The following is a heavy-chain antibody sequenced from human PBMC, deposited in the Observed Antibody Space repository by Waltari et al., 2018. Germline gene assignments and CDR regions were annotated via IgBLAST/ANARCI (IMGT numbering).Heavy chain of an antibody. J-gene: IGHJ4*02. V-gene: IGHV3-48*03. CDR3: ARGWGLGYFHDY. D-gene: IGHD5-18*01. CDR2: ISDSGNTI. Sequence: EVQLVESGGGLVQPGGSLRLSCAASGFIFRSYDMTWVRQAPGKGLEWVAKISDSGNTIYYADSVRGRFTISRDNAKNSLYLQMNSLRAEDTALYYCARGWGLGYFHDYWGQGTLVTVSS. CDR1: GFIFRSYD.